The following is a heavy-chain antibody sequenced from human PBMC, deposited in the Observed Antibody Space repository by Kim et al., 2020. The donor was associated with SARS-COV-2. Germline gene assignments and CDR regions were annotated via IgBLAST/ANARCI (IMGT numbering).Heavy chain of an antibody. V-gene: IGHV3-74*01. J-gene: IGHJ6*02. CDR3: ARGGHSSYYGMDV. Sequence: YADSGKARSTISRHSAKHALYVPMNSLRAENTAVYYCARGGHSSYYGMDVWGQGTTVTVSS. D-gene: IGHD2-15*01.